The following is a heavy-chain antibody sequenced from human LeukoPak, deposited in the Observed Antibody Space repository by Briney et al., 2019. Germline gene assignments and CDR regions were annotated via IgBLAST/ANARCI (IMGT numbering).Heavy chain of an antibody. CDR2: INHSGNT. D-gene: IGHD6-6*01. V-gene: IGHV4-39*07. J-gene: IGHJ6*03. Sequence: SETLSLTCAVSGASISGSGYYLGWIRQPPGKGLEWIGEINHSGNTNYNPSLKSRVTISVDTSKNQFSLKLSSVTAADTAVYYCARASIVARPRYYYYMDVWGKGTTVTVSS. CDR3: ARASIVARPRYYYYMDV. CDR1: GASISGSGYY.